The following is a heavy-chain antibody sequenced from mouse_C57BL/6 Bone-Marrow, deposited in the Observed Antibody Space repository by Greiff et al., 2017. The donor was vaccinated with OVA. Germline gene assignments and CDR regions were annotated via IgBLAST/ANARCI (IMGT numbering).Heavy chain of an antibody. CDR1: GFNIKDDY. V-gene: IGHV14-4*01. J-gene: IGHJ1*03. CDR2: IDPENGDT. D-gene: IGHD2-1*01. CDR3: TTERVTTYFDV. Sequence: VQLQQSGAELVRPGASVKLSCTASGFNIKDDYMHWVKQRPEQGLEWIGWIDPENGDTEYASKFQGKATITADTSSNTAYLQISSLTSEDTAVYYCTTERVTTYFDVWGTGTTVTVSS.